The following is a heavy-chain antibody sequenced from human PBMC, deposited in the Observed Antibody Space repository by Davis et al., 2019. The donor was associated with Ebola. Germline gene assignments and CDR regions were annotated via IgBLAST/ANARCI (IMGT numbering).Heavy chain of an antibody. CDR3: ARGGKLPVGYYYYGMDV. J-gene: IGHJ6*02. D-gene: IGHD2-15*01. Sequence: GESLKISCAASGFTVSSNYMNWVRQAPGKGLEWVSYISSSSSTIYYADSVKGRFIISRDNAKNSLYLQMNSLRDEDTAVYFCARGGKLPVGYYYYGMDVWGQGTTVTVSS. CDR1: GFTVSSNY. CDR2: ISSSSSTI. V-gene: IGHV3-48*02.